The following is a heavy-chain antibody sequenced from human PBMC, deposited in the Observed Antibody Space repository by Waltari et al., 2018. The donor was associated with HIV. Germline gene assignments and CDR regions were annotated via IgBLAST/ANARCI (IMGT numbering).Heavy chain of an antibody. CDR2: ISSSISTI. V-gene: IGHV3-48*04. D-gene: IGHD3-10*01. Sequence: EVQLVESGGDLVQPGGSLRLSCSASGFTFSSYSMNWVRQAPGKGLEWVAYISSSISTIYYADSVKGRFTISRDNAKNSVYLQMNSLRAEDTAVYYCARDSTTRVRDLDYWGQGTLVTVSS. J-gene: IGHJ4*02. CDR1: GFTFSSYS. CDR3: ARDSTTRVRDLDY.